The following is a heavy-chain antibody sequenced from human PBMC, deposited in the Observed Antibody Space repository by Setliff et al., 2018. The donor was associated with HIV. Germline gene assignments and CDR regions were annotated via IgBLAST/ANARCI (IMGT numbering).Heavy chain of an antibody. Sequence: ASVKVSCKASGYTFTGYYMHWVRQAPGQGLEWMGWINPNSGGTNYEQKFQGRVTMTSDTSTRTVYMELSSLTSDDTAVYFCARVLSVTMIRGAHGYWGQGTLVTVSS. CDR2: INPNSGGT. CDR1: GYTFTGYY. V-gene: IGHV1-2*02. D-gene: IGHD3-10*01. CDR3: ARVLSVTMIRGAHGY. J-gene: IGHJ4*02.